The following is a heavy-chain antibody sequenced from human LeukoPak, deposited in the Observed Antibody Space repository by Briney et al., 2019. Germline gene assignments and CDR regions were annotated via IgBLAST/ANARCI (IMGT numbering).Heavy chain of an antibody. D-gene: IGHD3-10*01. V-gene: IGHV1-46*01. CDR3: ASGGSYYNSGTHFDY. CDR2: INPSGGST. Sequence: GASVKVSCKASGYTFTSYYMHWVRQAPGQGLEWMGIINPSGGSTSYAQKFQGRVTMTRDTSTSTVYMELSSLRSEDTAVYYCASGGSYYNSGTHFDYWGQGTLVTVFS. CDR1: GYTFTSYY. J-gene: IGHJ4*02.